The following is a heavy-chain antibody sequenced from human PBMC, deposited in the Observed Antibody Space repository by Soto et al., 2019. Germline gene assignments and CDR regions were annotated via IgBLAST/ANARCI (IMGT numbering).Heavy chain of an antibody. CDR2: ISSSSSTI. CDR1: GFTFSSYG. CDR3: ARGVQQLAPYFDY. V-gene: IGHV3-48*02. D-gene: IGHD6-13*01. Sequence: PGGSLRLSCAASGFTFSSYGMNWVRQAPGKGLEWVSCISSSSSTIYYAGSVKGRFTISRDNAQNSLYLQMNSLRDEDTAVYYCARGVQQLAPYFDYWGQGTLVTVSS. J-gene: IGHJ4*02.